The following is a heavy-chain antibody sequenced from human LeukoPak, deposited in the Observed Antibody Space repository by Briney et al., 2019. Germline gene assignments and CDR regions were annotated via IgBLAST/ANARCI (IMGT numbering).Heavy chain of an antibody. J-gene: IGHJ3*02. CDR2: ISISSGTI. D-gene: IGHD5-18*01. CDR3: ASTKDTAMSWGAFDI. Sequence: GGSLRLSCAASGFTFSSYSMNWVRQAPGKGLEWVSYISISSGTIYYADSVKGRFTISRDNAKNSLCLQMNSLRAEDTAVYYCASTKDTAMSWGAFDIWGQGTMVTVSS. V-gene: IGHV3-48*01. CDR1: GFTFSSYS.